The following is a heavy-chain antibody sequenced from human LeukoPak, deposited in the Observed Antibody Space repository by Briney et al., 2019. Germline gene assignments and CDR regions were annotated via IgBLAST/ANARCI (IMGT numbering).Heavy chain of an antibody. CDR2: ISTSGSTI. J-gene: IGHJ4*02. V-gene: IGHV3-11*01. D-gene: IGHD2-8*01. Sequence: GESLRLSCAASGFTFSDYYMSWIRQPPGKGLEWVSYISTSGSTIYYADFVKGRLTIYRDNAKKSLYLQMNSLRAEDTPVYYCAREGLLIARMLDNIRQESPRPHPNVDFWGQRTQATVCS. CDR3: AREGLLIARMLDNIRQESPRPHPNVDF. CDR1: GFTFSDYY.